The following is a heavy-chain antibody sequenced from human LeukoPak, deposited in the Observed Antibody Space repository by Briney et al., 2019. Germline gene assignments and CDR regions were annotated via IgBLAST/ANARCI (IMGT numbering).Heavy chain of an antibody. Sequence: QPGGSLRLSCAASGFTFSSYAMSWVRQAPGKGLEWVSAISGSGGSTYYADSVKGRFTISRDNSKNTLYLQMNSLRAEDTAVYYCAKAHYGGNVRTIFFDYWGQGTLVTVSS. CDR3: AKAHYGGNVRTIFFDY. CDR1: GFTFSSYA. J-gene: IGHJ4*02. V-gene: IGHV3-23*01. D-gene: IGHD4-23*01. CDR2: ISGSGGST.